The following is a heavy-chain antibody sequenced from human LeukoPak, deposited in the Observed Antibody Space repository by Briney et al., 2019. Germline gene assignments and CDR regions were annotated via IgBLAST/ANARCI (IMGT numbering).Heavy chain of an antibody. Sequence: PSETLSLTCTVSGGSISSSSYYWGWIRQPPGKGLEWIGSIYYSGSTYYNPSLKSRVTISVDTSKNQFSLNLSSVTAADTAVYYCASYDGSGYLVDYWGQGTLVTVSS. CDR3: ASYDGSGYLVDY. D-gene: IGHD3-22*01. V-gene: IGHV4-39*01. J-gene: IGHJ4*02. CDR2: IYYSGST. CDR1: GGSISSSSYY.